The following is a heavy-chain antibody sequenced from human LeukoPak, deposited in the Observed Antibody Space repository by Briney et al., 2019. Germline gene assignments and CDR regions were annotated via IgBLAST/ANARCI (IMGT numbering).Heavy chain of an antibody. D-gene: IGHD6-13*01. CDR2: ISSSSSYT. V-gene: IGHV3-11*06. J-gene: IGHJ5*02. Sequence: GGSLRLSCAASGFTFSDYYMSWIRQAPGKGLEWILFISSSSSYTNYADSVKGRFTISRDNSKNTLYLQMNSLRAEDTAVYYCANTYSSSWYPWFDPWGQGTLVTVSS. CDR1: GFTFSDYY. CDR3: ANTYSSSWYPWFDP.